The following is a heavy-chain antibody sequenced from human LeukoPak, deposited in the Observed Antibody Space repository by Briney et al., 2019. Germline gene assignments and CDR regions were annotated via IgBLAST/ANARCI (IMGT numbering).Heavy chain of an antibody. CDR1: GYTSTSYG. V-gene: IGHV1-18*01. D-gene: IGHD3-22*01. J-gene: IGHJ4*02. CDR3: ARDGRYYDSSGDEEIDY. CDR2: ISAYNGNT. Sequence: ASVKVSCKASGYTSTSYGISWVRQAPGQGLEWMGWISAYNGNTNYAQKLQGRVTMTTDTSTSTAYMELRSLRSDDTAVYYCARDGRYYDSSGDEEIDYWGQGTLVTVSS.